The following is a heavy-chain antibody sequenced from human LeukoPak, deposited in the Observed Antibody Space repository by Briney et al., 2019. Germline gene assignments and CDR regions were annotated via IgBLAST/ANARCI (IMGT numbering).Heavy chain of an antibody. V-gene: IGHV5-51*01. CDR2: IHPVNSQT. D-gene: IGHD2-21*01. J-gene: IGHJ4*02. CDR3: AREYCGNLDY. Sequence: GESLKISCKGYGYSITSYWLGWVRQLPGKGLEWMGIIHPVNSQTKYSPSFEGQVTISADKSINTACLRWSSLQASDTAMYYCAREYCGNLDYWGQGTPVTVSS. CDR1: GYSITSYW.